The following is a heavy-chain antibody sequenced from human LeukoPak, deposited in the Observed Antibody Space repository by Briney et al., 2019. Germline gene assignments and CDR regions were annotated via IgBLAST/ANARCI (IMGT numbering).Heavy chain of an antibody. J-gene: IGHJ6*02. CDR1: GYTFTSYD. Sequence: ASVKVSCKASGYTFTSYDINWVRQATGQGLEWMGWMNPNSGNTGYAQKFQGRVTMTRNTSISTAYMELSSLRSEDTAVYYCARAKGATTWYYYYYYGMDVWGQGTTATVSS. V-gene: IGHV1-8*01. CDR2: MNPNSGNT. CDR3: ARAKGATTWYYYYYYGMDV. D-gene: IGHD1-26*01.